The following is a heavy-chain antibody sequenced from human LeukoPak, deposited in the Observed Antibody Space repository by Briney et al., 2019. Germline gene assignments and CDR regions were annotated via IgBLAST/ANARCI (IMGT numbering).Heavy chain of an antibody. CDR3: AKDPGGITGTTADYYYMDV. J-gene: IGHJ6*03. CDR2: ISGSGGST. D-gene: IGHD1-7*01. CDR1: GFTFSSYA. V-gene: IGHV3-23*01. Sequence: TGGSLRLSCAASGFTFSSYAMSWVRQAPGKGLEWVSAISGSGGSTYYADSVKGRFTISRDNSKNTLYLQMNSLRAEDTAVYYCAKDPGGITGTTADYYYMDVWGKGTTVTVSS.